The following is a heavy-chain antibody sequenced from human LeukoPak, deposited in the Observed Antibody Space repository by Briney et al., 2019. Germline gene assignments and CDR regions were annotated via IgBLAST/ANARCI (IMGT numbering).Heavy chain of an antibody. CDR1: GYTFTNYA. V-gene: IGHV1-18*04. J-gene: IGHJ4*02. CDR2: ISDYSGNT. Sequence: ASVKVSCKASGYTFTNYAITWVRQAPGQGLEWMGWISDYSGNTNYAQKFQGRVTMTTDTSSSTAYMELRSLRFDDTAVYYCARGXYYDSSGYFPGMNYWGQGTLVTVSS. D-gene: IGHD3-22*01. CDR3: ARGXYYDSSGYFPGMNY.